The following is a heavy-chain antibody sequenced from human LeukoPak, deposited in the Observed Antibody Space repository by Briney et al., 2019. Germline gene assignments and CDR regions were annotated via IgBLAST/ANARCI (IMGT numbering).Heavy chain of an antibody. J-gene: IGHJ4*02. CDR1: GGSISRYY. V-gene: IGHV4-59*01. CDR2: IYYSGST. D-gene: IGHD3-22*01. CDR3: ARGGHYYDSSGSFHY. Sequence: SETLSLTCTVSGGSISRYYWSWIRQPPGKGLEGIGYIYYSGSTNYNPSVKSRVTISVDTSKNQFSLKLSSVTAADTAVYYCARGGHYYDSSGSFHYWGQGTMVTVSS.